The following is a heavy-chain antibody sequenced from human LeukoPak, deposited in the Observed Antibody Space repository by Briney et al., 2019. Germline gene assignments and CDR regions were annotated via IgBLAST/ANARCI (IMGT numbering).Heavy chain of an antibody. D-gene: IGHD2-2*01. CDR2: ISSSSSYI. CDR1: GFTFSSYS. V-gene: IGHV3-21*01. Sequence: KPGGSLRLSCAASGFTFSSYSMNWVRQAPGKGLEWVSSISSSSSYIYYADSVKGRFTISRDNTKNSLYLQMNSLRAEDTAVYYCARDGYCSSTSCYESLFSYDYWGQGTLVTVSS. J-gene: IGHJ4*02. CDR3: ARDGYCSSTSCYESLFSYDY.